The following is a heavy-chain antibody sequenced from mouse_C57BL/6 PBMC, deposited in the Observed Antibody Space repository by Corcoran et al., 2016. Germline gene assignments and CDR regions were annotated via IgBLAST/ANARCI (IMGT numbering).Heavy chain of an antibody. V-gene: IGHV9-3*01. CDR1: GYTFTTYG. Sequence: QIQLVQSGPELKKPGETVKISCKASGYTFTTYGMSWVKQAPGKGLKWMGWINTYSGVPTYADDFKGRFAFSLETSSSTAYLQINNLKNEETATYFCAREGLGRGYAMDYWGQGTSVTVSS. CDR2: INTYSGVP. CDR3: AREGLGRGYAMDY. D-gene: IGHD4-1*01. J-gene: IGHJ4*01.